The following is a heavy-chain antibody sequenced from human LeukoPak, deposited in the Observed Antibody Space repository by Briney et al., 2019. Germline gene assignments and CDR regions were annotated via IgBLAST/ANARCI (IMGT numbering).Heavy chain of an antibody. Sequence: GSLRLSCAASGFTLSSLGMNWVRQAPGKGLEWVSHITSSSNTIYYADSVKGRFTISRDNAKNSLYLQMNSLRAEDTAVYYCASGRYCSGGSCSYLWGQGTLVTVSS. D-gene: IGHD2-15*01. CDR2: ITSSSNTI. CDR3: ASGRYCSGGSCSYL. CDR1: GFTLSSLG. V-gene: IGHV3-48*01. J-gene: IGHJ4*02.